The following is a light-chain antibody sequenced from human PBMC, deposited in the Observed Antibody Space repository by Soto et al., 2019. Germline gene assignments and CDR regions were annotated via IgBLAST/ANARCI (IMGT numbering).Light chain of an antibody. J-gene: IGKJ5*01. CDR3: QQYNNWPPIT. CDR1: QGISSY. Sequence: IEFTQSPSSLTASVVDIVTITSRSSQGISSYLAWYQQKPGKAPKLLIYAASTLQSGVTSRFSGSGSGTDFTLTISSLQSEDFAVYYCQQYNNWPPITFGQGTRLEIK. V-gene: IGKV1-9*01. CDR2: AAS.